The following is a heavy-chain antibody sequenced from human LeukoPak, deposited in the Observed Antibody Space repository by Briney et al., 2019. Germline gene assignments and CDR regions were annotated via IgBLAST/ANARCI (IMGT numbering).Heavy chain of an antibody. Sequence: TGGSLRLSCAASGFTFSSYSMNWVRQAPGKGLEWVSSISSSSSYIYYADSVKGRFTISRDNAKNSLYLQMNSLRAEDTAVYYCARVGGVVAATPHLAHAFDIWGQGTMVTVSS. CDR3: ARVGGVVAATPHLAHAFDI. D-gene: IGHD2-15*01. J-gene: IGHJ3*02. V-gene: IGHV3-21*01. CDR1: GFTFSSYS. CDR2: ISSSSSYI.